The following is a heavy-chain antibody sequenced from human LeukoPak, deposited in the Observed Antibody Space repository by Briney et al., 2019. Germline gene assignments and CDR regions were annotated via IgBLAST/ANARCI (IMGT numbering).Heavy chain of an antibody. J-gene: IGHJ4*02. D-gene: IGHD5-12*01. CDR2: INPKNGGT. CDR3: VRSSGYDRFDY. V-gene: IGHV1-2*02. CDR1: GYTFTGYF. Sequence: ASVKVSCKAPGYTFTGYFMHWVRQAPGQGLEWMGWINPKNGGTKYAQNFQGRVIMTRDTSISTAYMELSMRSDDTAVYYCVRSSGYDRFDYWGQGTLVTVSS.